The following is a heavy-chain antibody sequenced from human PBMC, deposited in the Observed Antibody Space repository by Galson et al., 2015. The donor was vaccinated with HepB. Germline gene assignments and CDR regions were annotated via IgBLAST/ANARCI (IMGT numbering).Heavy chain of an antibody. CDR2: INPNSGGT. J-gene: IGHJ5*02. Sequence: SVKVSCKASGYTFTGYYMHWVRQAPGQGLEWMGRINPNSGGTNYAQKFQGRVTMTRDTSISTAYMELSRLRSDDTAVYYCARNGYGGKPGVWFDPWGQGTLVTVSS. CDR3: ARNGYGGKPGVWFDP. V-gene: IGHV1-2*06. CDR1: GYTFTGYY. D-gene: IGHD4-23*01.